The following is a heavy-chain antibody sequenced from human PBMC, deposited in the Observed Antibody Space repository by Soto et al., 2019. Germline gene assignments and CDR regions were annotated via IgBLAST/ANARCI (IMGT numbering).Heavy chain of an antibody. Sequence: VQLVESGGGVVQPGRSLRLSCAASGFTFSSYGMHWVRQAPGKGLEWVAVISYDGSNKYYADSVKGRFTISRDNSKNTLYLQMNSLRAEDTAVYYCARDLRLAARHFDYWGQGTLVTVSS. D-gene: IGHD6-6*01. CDR3: ARDLRLAARHFDY. J-gene: IGHJ4*02. CDR2: ISYDGSNK. CDR1: GFTFSSYG. V-gene: IGHV3-30*03.